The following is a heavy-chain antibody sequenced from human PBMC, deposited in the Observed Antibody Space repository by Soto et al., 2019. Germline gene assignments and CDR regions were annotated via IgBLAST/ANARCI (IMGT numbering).Heavy chain of an antibody. CDR1: GGSISSYY. Sequence: PSETLSLTCTVSGGSISSYYWSWIRQPPGEGLEWIGYIYYSGSTNYNPSLKSRVTISVDTSKNQFSLKLSSVTAADTAVYYCARRRYYDSSGYYLGAFDIWGQGTMVTVSS. V-gene: IGHV4-59*01. CDR2: IYYSGST. CDR3: ARRRYYDSSGYYLGAFDI. J-gene: IGHJ3*02. D-gene: IGHD3-22*01.